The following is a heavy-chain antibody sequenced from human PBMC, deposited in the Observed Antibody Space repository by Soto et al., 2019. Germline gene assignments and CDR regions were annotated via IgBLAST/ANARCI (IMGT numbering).Heavy chain of an antibody. Sequence: SVKVSCKASGGTFSSYAISWVRQAPGQGLEWMGGIIPIFGTANYAQKFQGRVTITADESTSTAYMELSSLRSEDTAVYYCARLVVVTATSYYYYGMDVWSQGTTVTVSS. J-gene: IGHJ6*02. CDR1: GGTFSSYA. CDR3: ARLVVVTATSYYYYGMDV. CDR2: IIPIFGTA. V-gene: IGHV1-69*13. D-gene: IGHD2-21*02.